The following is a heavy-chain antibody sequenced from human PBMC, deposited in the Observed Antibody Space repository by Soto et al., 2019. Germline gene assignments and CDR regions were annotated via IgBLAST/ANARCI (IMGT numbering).Heavy chain of an antibody. CDR2: INHSGST. D-gene: IGHD1-26*01. V-gene: IGHV4-34*01. CDR1: GGSFSCYY. J-gene: IGHJ6*02. CDR3: ARGLGVGGSYFSYYYGMDV. Sequence: KASETLSLTCAVYGGSFSCYYWSWIRQPPGKGLEWIGEINHSGSTNYNPSLKSRVTISVDTSKNQFSLKLSSVTAADTAVYYCARGLGVGGSYFSYYYGMDVWGQGTTVTVSS.